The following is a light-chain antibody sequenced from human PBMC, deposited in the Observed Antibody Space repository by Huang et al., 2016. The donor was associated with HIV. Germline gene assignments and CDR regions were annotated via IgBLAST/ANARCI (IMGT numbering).Light chain of an antibody. J-gene: IGKJ5*01. CDR2: AAS. CDR3: QQSHRNPIT. Sequence: DIQMTQSPSSLSASVGDRVTITCRASQTISNYLNWYQQRPGRAPKLLFYAASTLQTCVPTRFRGSGSGTDFTLTISRLQPEDFAAYYCQQSHRNPITFGQGTRLEIK. CDR1: QTISNY. V-gene: IGKV1-39*01.